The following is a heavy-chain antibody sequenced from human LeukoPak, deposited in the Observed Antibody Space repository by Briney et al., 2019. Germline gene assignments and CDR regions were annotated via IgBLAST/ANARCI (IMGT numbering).Heavy chain of an antibody. Sequence: ASVKGSCKASVCTFSSYAISWVGQAPGQGLEWMGGIIPIFGTANYAQKFQGRVTITADESTSTAYMELSSLRSEDTAVYYCARDPSIVGATLDAFDIWGQGTMVTVSS. CDR2: IIPIFGTA. CDR3: ARDPSIVGATLDAFDI. J-gene: IGHJ3*02. V-gene: IGHV1-69*13. CDR1: VCTFSSYA. D-gene: IGHD1-26*01.